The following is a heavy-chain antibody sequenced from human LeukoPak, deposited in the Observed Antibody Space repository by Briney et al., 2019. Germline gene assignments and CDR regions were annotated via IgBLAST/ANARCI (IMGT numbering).Heavy chain of an antibody. CDR3: AREGGRGYCSTTGCSLAS. D-gene: IGHD2-2*01. CDR1: GFTVSTNY. J-gene: IGHJ5*02. CDR2: IYNTGST. V-gene: IGHV3-53*01. Sequence: GGSLRLSCAASGFTVSTNYMSWVRQAPGKGLEWVSGIYNTGSTFYADSVKGRFAISRDDSKNTLYLQMNSLRADDTAVYYCAREGGRGYCSTTGCSLASWSQGTLVTVSS.